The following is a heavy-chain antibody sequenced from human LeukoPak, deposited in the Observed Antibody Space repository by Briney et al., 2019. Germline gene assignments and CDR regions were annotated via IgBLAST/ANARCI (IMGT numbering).Heavy chain of an antibody. CDR3: ATLGPPSLAAGPLFDY. Sequence: ASVKVSCKASGYTFTSYYMHWVRQAPGQGLEWMGIINPSGGSTSYAQKFQGRVTMTRDTSTSTVYMELSSLRSEDTAVYYCATLGPPSLAAGPLFDYWGQGTLVTVSS. V-gene: IGHV1-46*01. CDR1: GYTFTSYY. CDR2: INPSGGST. J-gene: IGHJ4*02. D-gene: IGHD6-6*01.